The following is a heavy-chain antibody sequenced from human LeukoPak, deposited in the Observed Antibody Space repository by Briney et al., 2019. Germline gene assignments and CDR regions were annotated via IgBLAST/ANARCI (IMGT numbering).Heavy chain of an antibody. CDR1: GGSISSSGYY. V-gene: IGHV4-39*01. CDR2: IYYSGTT. CDR3: ASEGYSSGWYIVDY. J-gene: IGHJ4*02. D-gene: IGHD6-19*01. Sequence: SETLSLTCTVSGGSISSSGYYWGWIRQPPGKGLEWIGSIYYSGTTYYNPSHKSRVTISVDTSKNQFSLKLSSVTAADTAVYYCASEGYSSGWYIVDYWGQGILVTVSS.